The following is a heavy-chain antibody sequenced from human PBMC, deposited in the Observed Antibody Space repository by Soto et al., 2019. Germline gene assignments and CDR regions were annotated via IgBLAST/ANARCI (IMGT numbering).Heavy chain of an antibody. CDR2: WYRSGVT. CDR3: ARVAYFDSSGYYYCFDY. CDR1: GYSISSGYY. J-gene: IGHJ4*02. D-gene: IGHD3-22*01. V-gene: IGHV4-38-2*01. Sequence: PSETLSLTCAVSGYSISSGYYWGWIRQPPGKGLEWIGSWYRSGVTYYNPSLKGRVSMSVDTSNNQFSLKLSSVTAADTAVYYCARVAYFDSSGYYYCFDYWGQGTLVTVSS.